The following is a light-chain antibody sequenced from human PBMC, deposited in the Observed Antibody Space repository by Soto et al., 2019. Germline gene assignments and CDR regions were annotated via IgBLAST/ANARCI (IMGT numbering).Light chain of an antibody. CDR3: QQPGQ. J-gene: IGKJ1*01. Sequence: DIQLTQSPSFLSASVGDRVTITCRASQGISSYLAWYQQKPGKAPKLLIYAASTLQSGVPSRFSGSGSGTEFTLTISSLQPEDFATYYCQQPGQFGQGTKVDIK. CDR2: AAS. CDR1: QGISSY. V-gene: IGKV1-9*01.